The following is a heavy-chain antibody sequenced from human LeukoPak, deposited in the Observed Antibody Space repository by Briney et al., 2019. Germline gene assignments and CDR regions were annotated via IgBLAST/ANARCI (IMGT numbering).Heavy chain of an antibody. CDR2: IYYSGST. CDR1: GGSISSYY. V-gene: IGHV4-59*01. J-gene: IGHJ4*02. Sequence: PSETLSLTCTVSGGSISSYYRSWIRQPPGKGLEWIGYIYYSGSTNYNPSLKSRVTISVDTSKNQFSLKLSSVTAADTAVYYCARSFSGVPEFDYWGQGTLVTVSS. CDR3: ARSFSGVPEFDY. D-gene: IGHD2/OR15-2a*01.